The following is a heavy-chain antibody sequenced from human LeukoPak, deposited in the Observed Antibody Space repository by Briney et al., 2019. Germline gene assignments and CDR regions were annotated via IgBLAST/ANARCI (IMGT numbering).Heavy chain of an antibody. Sequence: QPGGSLRLSCAASGFTFSTYAMHWVRQAPGKGLEWVAFIRYDGSNKYYADSVKGRFTISRDNSKNTLYLQMNSLRAEDTAVYYCARELVVGAIKYFDYWGQGTLVTVSS. CDR2: IRYDGSNK. V-gene: IGHV3-30*02. CDR3: ARELVVGAIKYFDY. J-gene: IGHJ4*02. CDR1: GFTFSTYA. D-gene: IGHD1-26*01.